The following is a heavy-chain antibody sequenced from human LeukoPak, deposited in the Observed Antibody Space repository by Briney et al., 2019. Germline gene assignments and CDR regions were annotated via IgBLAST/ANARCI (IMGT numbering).Heavy chain of an antibody. J-gene: IGHJ1*01. D-gene: IGHD5-12*01. CDR3: ARDSPGYGAYVS. V-gene: IGHV3-7*01. CDR2: IKEDGSRE. CDR1: GFTFSTYW. Sequence: GGSLRLSCAASGFTFSTYWMTWVRQAPGKGLEWVANIKEDGSREYYVDSVKGRFTISRDNAKNSLYLQMDSLTAEDTAVYYCARDSPGYGAYVSWGQGTLASVSS.